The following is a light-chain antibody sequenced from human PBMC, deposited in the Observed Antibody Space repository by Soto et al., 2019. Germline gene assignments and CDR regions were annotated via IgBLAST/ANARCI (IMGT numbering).Light chain of an antibody. Sequence: DIQITLSPSTLSASVGGRVTVTFRASQSISSWLAWYQQKPGKAPKLLIYKASSLESGVPSRFSGSGSGTEFTLTISSLQPDDFASYYCHPYNSYWTFGQGTKV. CDR2: KAS. V-gene: IGKV1-5*03. CDR3: HPYNSYWT. J-gene: IGKJ1*01. CDR1: QSISSW.